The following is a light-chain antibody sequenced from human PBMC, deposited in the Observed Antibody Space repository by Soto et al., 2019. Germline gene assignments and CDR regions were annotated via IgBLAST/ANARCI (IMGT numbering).Light chain of an antibody. V-gene: IGLV2-14*03. Sequence: QSALTQPASVSGSPGQSITISCTGTSSDVGAYNYVSRYQQLPDKAPKLMIYDVTYRPSGVSNRFSGSKSGNTASLTISGLQAEDEADYFCSSYTTSSTLVFGGGTKLTVL. CDR3: SSYTTSSTLV. CDR1: SSDVGAYNY. J-gene: IGLJ3*02. CDR2: DVT.